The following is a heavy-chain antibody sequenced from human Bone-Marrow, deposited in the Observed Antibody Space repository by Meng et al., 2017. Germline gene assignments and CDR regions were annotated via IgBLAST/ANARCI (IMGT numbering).Heavy chain of an antibody. CDR1: GGSISSGGYY. D-gene: IGHD1-1*01. CDR2: IYYSGST. CDR3: ARTPSKWVHLDY. Sequence: QLQRQGSGPGLVKPSQTLSLTCSGSGGSISSGGYYWSWIRQHPGKGLEWIGYIYYSGSTYYNPSLKSRVTISVDTSKNQFSLKLSSVTAADTAVYYCARTPSKWVHLDYWGQGTLVTVSS. J-gene: IGHJ4*02. V-gene: IGHV4-31*03.